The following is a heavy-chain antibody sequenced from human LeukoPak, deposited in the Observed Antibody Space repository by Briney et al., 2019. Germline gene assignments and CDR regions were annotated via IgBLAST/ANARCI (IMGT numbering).Heavy chain of an antibody. CDR3: AREAATGYRYHWRLSYYNDY. J-gene: IGHJ4*03. D-gene: IGHD5-18*01. CDR1: GGSYSGDY. V-gene: IGHV4-34*01. Sequence: QPSETLSLTCAVCGGSYSGDYWSWFRHPPGKGLEWLGDINHSGSTNHHPSLKSRLTISVHTPKNHFSLNLNSVTAADTFMYFCAREAATGYRYHWRLSYYNDYWGHGTPVTVSS. CDR2: INHSGST.